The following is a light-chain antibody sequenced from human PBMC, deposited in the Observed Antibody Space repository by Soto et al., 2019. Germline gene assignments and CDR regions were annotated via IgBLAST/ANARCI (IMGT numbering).Light chain of an antibody. J-gene: IGLJ3*02. CDR2: VNSDGSH. CDR1: SGHSNFA. Sequence: QPVLTQSPSASASLGASVNLTCTLSSGHSNFAIAWHQQQSEKGPRYLMKVNSDGSHTKGDGIPDRFSGSRCGAERYLTISSLQSEDEADYYCQTWGTGEVFGGGTQLTVL. CDR3: QTWGTGEV. V-gene: IGLV4-69*01.